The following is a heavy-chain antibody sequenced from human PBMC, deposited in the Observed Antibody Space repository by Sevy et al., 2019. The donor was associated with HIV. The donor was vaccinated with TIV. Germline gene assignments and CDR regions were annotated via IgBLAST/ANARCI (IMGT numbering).Heavy chain of an antibody. Sequence: GESLKISCAASQFTFRDYTMNWVRQTPGKGLEWISYISSGSSYIRYADSVKGRFTISRDNAENSLYLQMNRLMAEDTGVYFCARDRDYYGSGTYDYWGQGTLVTVSS. CDR2: ISSGSSYI. J-gene: IGHJ4*02. CDR1: QFTFRDYT. CDR3: ARDRDYYGSGTYDY. D-gene: IGHD3-10*01. V-gene: IGHV3-21*06.